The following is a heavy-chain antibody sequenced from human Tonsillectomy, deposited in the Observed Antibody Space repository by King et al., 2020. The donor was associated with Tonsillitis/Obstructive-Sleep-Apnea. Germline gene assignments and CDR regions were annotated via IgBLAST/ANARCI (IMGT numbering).Heavy chain of an antibody. Sequence: VQLVESGGGLVQPGGSLRLSCAASGFTFRNYAMSWVRQAPGKGLEWVSVISAGGGTTYYADSVTGRFTISRDNSKKTLYLQVNSLRAEDTAVYYCASSNVDTAMGDAFDFWGQGTMVTVSS. D-gene: IGHD5-18*01. CDR1: GFTFRNYA. J-gene: IGHJ3*01. V-gene: IGHV3-23*04. CDR3: ASSNVDTAMGDAFDF. CDR2: ISAGGGTT.